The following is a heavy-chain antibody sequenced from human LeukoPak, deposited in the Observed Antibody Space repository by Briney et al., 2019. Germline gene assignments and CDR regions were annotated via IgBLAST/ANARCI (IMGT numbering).Heavy chain of an antibody. D-gene: IGHD3-10*01. Sequence: SETLSLTCTVSGGSISSGGYYWSWIRQHPGKGLEWIGYIYYSGSTYYNPSLKSRVTISVDTSKNQFSLKLSSVTAPDTAVYYWARVRIYYGSGRYVLDYWGQGTLVTVSS. CDR2: IYYSGST. CDR1: GGSISSGGYY. CDR3: ARVRIYYGSGRYVLDY. V-gene: IGHV4-31*03. J-gene: IGHJ4*02.